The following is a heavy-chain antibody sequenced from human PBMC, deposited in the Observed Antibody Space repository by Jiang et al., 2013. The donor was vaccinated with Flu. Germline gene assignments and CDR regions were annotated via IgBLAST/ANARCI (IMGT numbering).Heavy chain of an antibody. Sequence: GSGLVKPSETLSLTCAVSGYSISSGYYWGWIRQPPGKGLEWIGSIYHSGSTYYNPSLKSRVTISVDTSKNQFSLKLSSVTAADTAVYYCARDGYYDFWSGRRYFDYWGQGTLVTVSS. J-gene: IGHJ4*02. CDR1: GYSISSGYY. D-gene: IGHD3-3*01. CDR2: IYHSGST. CDR3: ARDGYYDFWSGRRYFDY. V-gene: IGHV4-38-2*02.